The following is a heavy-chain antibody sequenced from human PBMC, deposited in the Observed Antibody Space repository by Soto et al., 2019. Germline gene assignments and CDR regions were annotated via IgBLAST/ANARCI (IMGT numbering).Heavy chain of an antibody. J-gene: IGHJ5*02. V-gene: IGHV4-30-4*01. D-gene: IGHD3-3*01. CDR3: ARGTYYDFWSGYSNWFDP. Sequence: PSETLSLTCTVSGGSISSGDYYWSWIRQPPGKGLEWIGYIYYSGSTYYNPSLKSRVTISVDTSKNQFSLKLSSVTAADTAVYYFARGTYYDFWSGYSNWFDPWGQGTLVTVSS. CDR2: IYYSGST. CDR1: GGSISSGDYY.